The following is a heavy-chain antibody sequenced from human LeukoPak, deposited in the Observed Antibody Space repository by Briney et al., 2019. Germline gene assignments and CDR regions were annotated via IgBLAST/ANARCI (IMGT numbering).Heavy chain of an antibody. V-gene: IGHV3-13*01. D-gene: IGHD3-10*01. J-gene: IGHJ6*03. CDR3: ARGGVNYYGSGSYVYYYYYMDV. Sequence: GGSLRLSCAASGFTFSSYDMHWVRQATGKGLEWVAAIGTAGDTYYPGSVKGRFTISRENAKNYLYLQITRLGAGDTAVCYCARGGVNYYGSGSYVYYYYYMDVWGKGTTVTISS. CDR2: IGTAGDT. CDR1: GFTFSSYD.